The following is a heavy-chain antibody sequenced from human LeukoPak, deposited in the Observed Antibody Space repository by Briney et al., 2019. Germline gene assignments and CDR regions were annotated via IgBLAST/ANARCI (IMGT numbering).Heavy chain of an antibody. J-gene: IGHJ4*02. D-gene: IGHD3-3*01. CDR2: ISYDGSNK. V-gene: IGHV3-30*04. Sequence: SGGSLRLSCAASGFTFSSYAMHWVRQAPGKGLEWVAVISYDGSNKYYADSVKGRFTISRDNSKNTLYLQMNSLRAEDTAVYYCARAPLRSPKILDYWGQGTLVTVSS. CDR3: ARAPLRSPKILDY. CDR1: GFTFSSYA.